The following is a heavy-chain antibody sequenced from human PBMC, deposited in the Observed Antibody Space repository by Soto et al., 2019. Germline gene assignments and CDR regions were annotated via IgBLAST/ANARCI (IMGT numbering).Heavy chain of an antibody. CDR2: IIPVFGTT. CDR1: GGTFSNYA. J-gene: IGHJ2*01. V-gene: IGHV1-69*06. CDR3: ARDYYDGRGYYSWYFAL. D-gene: IGHD3-22*01. Sequence: QVQLVQSGAEVKKPGSSVKVSCRASGGTFSNYAISWVRQAPGQGREWMGNIIPVFGTTNFARKFLGRVTITADKSTGTAYMELSSLRSEDTAVYYCARDYYDGRGYYSWYFALWGRGTLVTVSS.